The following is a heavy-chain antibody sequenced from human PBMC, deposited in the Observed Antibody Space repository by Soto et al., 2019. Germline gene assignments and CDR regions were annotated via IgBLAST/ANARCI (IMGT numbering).Heavy chain of an antibody. V-gene: IGHV3-13*01. CDR2: IGTAGDT. Sequence: GSLRLSCAASGFTFSTYDMYWVRQVTGKGLEWVSAIGTAGDTYYPGSVKGRFTISRENAKNSLYLQMNNLRAGDTAVYYCARDHGYPRYYNGMDVWGQGTTVTVSS. D-gene: IGHD3-22*01. CDR1: GFTFSTYD. J-gene: IGHJ6*02. CDR3: ARDHGYPRYYNGMDV.